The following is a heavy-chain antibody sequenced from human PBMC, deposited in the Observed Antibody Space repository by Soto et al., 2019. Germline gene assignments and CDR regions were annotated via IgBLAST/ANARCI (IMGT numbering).Heavy chain of an antibody. J-gene: IGHJ5*02. Sequence: QITLKESGPPLVKPTQTLTLTCTFSGFSLSTSGVGVGWIRQPPGKALEWLALIYWDDDKRYSPSLKSRLTNPKDTSKNHVVLTMTNMDPVDTATYYCAHSLIGYYYDSSGSNWFDPWGQGTLVTVSS. CDR2: IYWDDDK. D-gene: IGHD3-22*01. V-gene: IGHV2-5*02. CDR3: AHSLIGYYYDSSGSNWFDP. CDR1: GFSLSTSGVG.